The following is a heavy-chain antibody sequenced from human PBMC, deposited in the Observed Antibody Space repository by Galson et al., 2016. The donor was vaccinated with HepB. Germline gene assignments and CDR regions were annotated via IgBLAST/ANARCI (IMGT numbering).Heavy chain of an antibody. CDR3: ARVPQLSSGWYEYYYPGMDV. D-gene: IGHD6-13*01. V-gene: IGHV1-2*02. J-gene: IGHJ6*02. Sequence: SVKVSCKASGYTFSGYYIHWVRQAPGQGLEWLGWINPNSGGSNSAQNFQGRVTMTRDMSISTAYMDLRRLRSDDTAVDYCARVPQLSSGWYEYYYPGMDVWGQGTTVIVSS. CDR1: GYTFSGYY. CDR2: INPNSGGS.